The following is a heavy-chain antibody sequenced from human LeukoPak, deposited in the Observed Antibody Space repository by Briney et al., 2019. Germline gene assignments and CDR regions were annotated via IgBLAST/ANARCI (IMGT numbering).Heavy chain of an antibody. Sequence: GGSLRLSCAASGFTFSNAWMSWVRQAPGKGLEWVARIKSKTDGGKTVYAAPVKGRFTITRDDSKNPLYLRMNSLKTEDTAVYYCTTGPGHYGMDVWGKGTTVTVSS. CDR3: TTGPGHYGMDV. CDR1: GFTFSNAW. V-gene: IGHV3-15*01. D-gene: IGHD1-14*01. J-gene: IGHJ6*04. CDR2: IKSKTDGGKT.